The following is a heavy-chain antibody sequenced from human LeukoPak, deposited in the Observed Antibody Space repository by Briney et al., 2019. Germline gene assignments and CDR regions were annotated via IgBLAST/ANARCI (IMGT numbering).Heavy chain of an antibody. V-gene: IGHV1-2*02. CDR3: ARDYNLVGATIFDY. CDR2: INPNSGGT. J-gene: IGHJ4*02. CDR1: GYTFTGYY. D-gene: IGHD1-26*01. Sequence: ASVKVSCKASGYTFTGYYMHWVRQAPGQGLEWMGWINPNSGGTNYAQKFQGRVTMTRDTSISTAYMELSRLRSVDTAVYYCARDYNLVGATIFDYWGQGTLVTVSS.